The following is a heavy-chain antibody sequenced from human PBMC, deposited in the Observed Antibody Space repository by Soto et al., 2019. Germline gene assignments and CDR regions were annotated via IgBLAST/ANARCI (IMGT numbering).Heavy chain of an antibody. J-gene: IGHJ4*02. CDR1: GGSFSGYY. D-gene: IGHD3-9*01. CDR3: ARFFPLRYFDWLPIFPSFDY. V-gene: IGHV4-34*01. CDR2: INHSGST. Sequence: SETLSLTCAVYGGSFSGYYWSWIRQPPGKGLEWIGEINHSGSTNYNPSLKSRVTISVDTSKNQFSLKLSSVTAADTAVYYCARFFPLRYFDWLPIFPSFDYWGQGSLVTVSS.